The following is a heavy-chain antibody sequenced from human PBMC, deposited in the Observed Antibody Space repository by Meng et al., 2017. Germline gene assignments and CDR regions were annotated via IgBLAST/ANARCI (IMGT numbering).Heavy chain of an antibody. V-gene: IGHV3-30*14. CDR1: GFTFSSYA. J-gene: IGHJ6*02. D-gene: IGHD3-10*01. CDR2: ISYDGSNK. CDR3: ARDLMVRGVNSMDV. Sequence: GESLKISCAASGFTFSSYAMHWVRQAPGKGLEWVAVISYDGSNKYYADSVKGRFTISRHNSKNTLYLQMNSLRAEDTAVYYCARDLMVRGVNSMDVWGQGTTVTVSS.